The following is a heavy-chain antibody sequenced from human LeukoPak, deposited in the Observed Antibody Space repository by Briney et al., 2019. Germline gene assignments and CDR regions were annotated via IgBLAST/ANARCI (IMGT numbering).Heavy chain of an antibody. Sequence: GESLKISCRGSGYSFTNYWIGWVRQMPGNGREGMGIIEPGDSDSRYSSSFQGQGPISPDKAISTAYLQWSSLKASDTAMYYCARHPQLGGYCCVTNCLHWFDSWGQGTLVTVSS. V-gene: IGHV5-51*01. CDR1: GYSFTNYW. J-gene: IGHJ5*01. D-gene: IGHD2-2*01. CDR3: ARHPQLGGYCCVTNCLHWFDS. CDR2: IEPGDSDS.